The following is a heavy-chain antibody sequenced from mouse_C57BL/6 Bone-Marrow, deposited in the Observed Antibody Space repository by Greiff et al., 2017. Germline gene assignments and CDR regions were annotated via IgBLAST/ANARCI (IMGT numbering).Heavy chain of an antibody. CDR3: AREGAYYSNCDAMDY. V-gene: IGHV1-81*01. Sequence: QVQLQQSGAELARPGASVKLSCKASGYTFTSYGISWVKQRTGQGLEWIGEIYPRSGNTYYNEKFKGKATLTADKSSSTAYMELSSLTSEDSAVYFWAREGAYYSNCDAMDYWGQGTSVTVSS. D-gene: IGHD2-5*01. CDR1: GYTFTSYG. J-gene: IGHJ4*01. CDR2: IYPRSGNT.